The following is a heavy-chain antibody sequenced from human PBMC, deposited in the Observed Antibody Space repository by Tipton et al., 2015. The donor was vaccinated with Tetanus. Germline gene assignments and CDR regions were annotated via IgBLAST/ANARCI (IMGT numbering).Heavy chain of an antibody. V-gene: IGHV3-23*01. CDR2: ISVRGSHT. D-gene: IGHD6-19*01. Sequence: SLRLSCSASGFPSTISFSRYAMTWVRQAPGKGLEWVSGISVRGSHTYYADPVKGRFSISRDNSKNTVYLQMNSLRVEDTAVYYCVRDGGSSGWLAYWGQGTLVTVSS. CDR3: VRDGGSSGWLAY. J-gene: IGHJ4*02. CDR1: GFPSTISFSRYA.